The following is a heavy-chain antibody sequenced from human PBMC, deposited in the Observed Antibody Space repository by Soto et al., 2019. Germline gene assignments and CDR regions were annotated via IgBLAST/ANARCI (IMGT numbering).Heavy chain of an antibody. J-gene: IGHJ4*02. CDR1: GFPFSDYY. V-gene: IGHV3-11*06. CDR3: ARGGGGGLFEH. D-gene: IGHD2-21*01. CDR2: ISPKSTYR. Sequence: GGSLRLSCATSGFPFSDYYMSWIRQAPGKGLEWLSHISPKSTYRNYADSVKGRYTISRDNTKSSLFLQMNSLGVEDTAVYYCARGGGGGLFEHWGQGVLVTVSS.